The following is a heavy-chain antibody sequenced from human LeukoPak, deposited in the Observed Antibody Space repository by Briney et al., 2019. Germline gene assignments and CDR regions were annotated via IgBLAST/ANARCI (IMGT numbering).Heavy chain of an antibody. CDR1: GFTFSSYS. Sequence: GGSLRLSCAASGFTFSSYSMNWVRQAPGKGLEWVSSISSSSSYIYHADSVKGRFTISRDNAKNSLYLQMNSLRAEDTAVYYCARDQVGANDYWGQGALVTVSS. CDR2: ISSSSSYI. CDR3: ARDQVGANDY. D-gene: IGHD1-26*01. J-gene: IGHJ4*02. V-gene: IGHV3-21*01.